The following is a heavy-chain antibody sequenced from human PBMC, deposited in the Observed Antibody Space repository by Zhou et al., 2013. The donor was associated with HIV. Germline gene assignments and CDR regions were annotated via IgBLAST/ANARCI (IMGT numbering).Heavy chain of an antibody. D-gene: IGHD1-7*01. CDR3: ASLLELELRGGKGGP. J-gene: IGHJ5*02. V-gene: IGHV1-46*01. Sequence: QVQLVQSGAEVKKPGASVKVSCKASGYTFTSYYMHWVRQAPGQGLEWMGIINPSGGSTSYAQKFQGRVTMTRDTSTSTVYMELSSLRSEDTAVYYCASLLELELRGGKGGPWGQGTLVTVSS. CDR2: INPSGGST. CDR1: GYTFTSYY.